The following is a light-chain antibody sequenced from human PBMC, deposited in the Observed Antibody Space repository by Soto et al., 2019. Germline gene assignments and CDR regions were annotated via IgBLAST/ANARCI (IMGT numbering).Light chain of an antibody. Sequence: DIQMTQSPSSLSASVGDRVTITCQASQDISNYLNWYQQKPGKAPKLLIYDASNLETGVPSRFSGSGSGTDFTFTSSSLQPEDIATYYCQQYDNLPVFGGGTKVEIK. V-gene: IGKV1-33*01. CDR3: QQYDNLPV. J-gene: IGKJ4*01. CDR2: DAS. CDR1: QDISNY.